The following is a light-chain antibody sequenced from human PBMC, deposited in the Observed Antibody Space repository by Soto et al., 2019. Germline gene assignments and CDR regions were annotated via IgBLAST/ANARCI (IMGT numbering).Light chain of an antibody. Sequence: DIQMTQSPSTLSASLGDRVTITCRASQNINSWLAWYQQKPGKAPNLLIYKASSLENGVSSRFSGSGSGTEFTLTISSLQPDDFATYYCQQYKSYWTFGQGTKVDIK. CDR3: QQYKSYWT. V-gene: IGKV1-5*03. CDR2: KAS. CDR1: QNINSW. J-gene: IGKJ1*01.